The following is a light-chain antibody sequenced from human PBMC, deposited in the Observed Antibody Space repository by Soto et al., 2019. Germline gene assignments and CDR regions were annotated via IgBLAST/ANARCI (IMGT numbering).Light chain of an antibody. V-gene: IGKV1-5*03. J-gene: IGKJ1*01. CDR3: QQYNTYQWT. CDR1: QSISSW. CDR2: KAS. Sequence: DIQMTQSPSTLPASVGDRVTITCRASQSISSWLAWYQQKPGKAPKLLIYKASSLESGVPSRFSGSGSGTEFTLTISGLQPDDFAIYYCQQYNTYQWTFGQGTKVEVK.